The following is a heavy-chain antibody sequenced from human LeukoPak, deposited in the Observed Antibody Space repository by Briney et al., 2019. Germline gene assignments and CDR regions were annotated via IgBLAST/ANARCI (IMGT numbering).Heavy chain of an antibody. Sequence: SETLSLTCTVSGGFISSSSYYWGWIRQPPGKGLEWIGSIYYSGSTNYNPSLKSRVTISVDTSKNQLSLKLSSVTAADTAVYYCARVRWELLTYYFDYWGQGTLVTVSS. D-gene: IGHD1-26*01. CDR3: ARVRWELLTYYFDY. CDR2: IYYSGST. J-gene: IGHJ4*02. CDR1: GGFISSSSYY. V-gene: IGHV4-39*07.